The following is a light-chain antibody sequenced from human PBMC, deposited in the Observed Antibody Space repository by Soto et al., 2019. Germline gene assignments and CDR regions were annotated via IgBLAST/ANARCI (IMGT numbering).Light chain of an antibody. J-gene: IGKJ4*01. CDR2: DAS. V-gene: IGKV3-11*01. Sequence: EIVLTQSPATLSLSPGERATLSCRASQSVSSYLAWHQQKPGQAPRLLIYDASNRATGIPARFSGSGSGTDCTLTISSLEREDFAVYYCQQRSNWLTFGGGTKVEIK. CDR1: QSVSSY. CDR3: QQRSNWLT.